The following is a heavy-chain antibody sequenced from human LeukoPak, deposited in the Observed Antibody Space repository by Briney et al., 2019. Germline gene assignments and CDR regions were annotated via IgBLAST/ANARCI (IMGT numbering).Heavy chain of an antibody. CDR1: GYSISSGYY. CDR3: ASRQSSSLXFXX. D-gene: IGHD6-13*01. J-gene: IGHJ4*02. CDR2: IYHSGST. Sequence: SETLSLTCTVSGYSISSGYYWGWIRQPPGRGLEWIGSIYHSGSTYYNPSLKSRVTISVDTSKNQFSLKLSSVTAADTAVYYCASRQSSSLXFXXWGQXXLVT. V-gene: IGHV4-38-2*02.